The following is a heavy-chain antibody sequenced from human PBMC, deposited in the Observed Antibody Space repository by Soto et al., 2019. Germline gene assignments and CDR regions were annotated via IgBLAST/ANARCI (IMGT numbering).Heavy chain of an antibody. Sequence: EVQLLESGGGLVQPGGSLRLSCAASGFTLSSYAMSWVRQAPGKGLEWVSAISGSGGSTYYADSVKGRFTISRDNSKNTLYLQMNSLGVEDTALYYCAKVIVVIAAAGDYFDSWGQGTLVTVSS. CDR2: ISGSGGST. CDR1: GFTLSSYA. J-gene: IGHJ4*02. V-gene: IGHV3-23*01. D-gene: IGHD2-15*01. CDR3: AKVIVVIAAAGDYFDS.